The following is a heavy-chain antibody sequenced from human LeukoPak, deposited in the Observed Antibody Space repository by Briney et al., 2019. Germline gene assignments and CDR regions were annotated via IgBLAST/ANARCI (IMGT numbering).Heavy chain of an antibody. D-gene: IGHD1-26*01. J-gene: IGHJ4*02. CDR2: IIPIFGTA. CDR3: ARDDDVSRRELPPNFDY. V-gene: IGHV1-69*13. CDR1: GGTFSSYA. Sequence: ASVKVSCKASGGTFSSYAISWVRQAPGQGLEWMGGIIPIFGTANYAQKFQGRVTITADESTSTAYMELSSLRSEDTAVYYCARDDDVSRRELPPNFDYWGQGTLVTVSS.